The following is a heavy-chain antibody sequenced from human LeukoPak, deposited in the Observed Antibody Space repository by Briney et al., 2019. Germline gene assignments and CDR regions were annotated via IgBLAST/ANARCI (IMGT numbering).Heavy chain of an antibody. Sequence: SETLSLTCTVSGGSISSGDYYWSWIRQPPGTGLEWIGYIYYSGSTYYNPSLKSRVTISVDTSKNQFSLKLSSVTAADTAVYYCATEIRGGYYSHDAFDIWGQGTMVTVSS. CDR1: GGSISSGDYY. D-gene: IGHD3-22*01. CDR2: IYYSGST. V-gene: IGHV4-30-4*01. J-gene: IGHJ3*02. CDR3: ATEIRGGYYSHDAFDI.